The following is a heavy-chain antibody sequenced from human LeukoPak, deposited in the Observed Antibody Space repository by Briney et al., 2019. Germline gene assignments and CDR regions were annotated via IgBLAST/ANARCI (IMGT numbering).Heavy chain of an antibody. D-gene: IGHD3-3*01. CDR2: INAGNGNT. Sequence: ASVKVSCKASGYTFTSYAMHWVRQAPGQRLEWMGWINAGNGNTKYSQKFQGRVTITRDTSASTAYMKLSSLRSEDTAVYYCARTYYDFWSGHLYYFDDWGQGTLVTVSS. CDR3: ARTYYDFWSGHLYYFDD. V-gene: IGHV1-3*01. CDR1: GYTFTSYA. J-gene: IGHJ4*02.